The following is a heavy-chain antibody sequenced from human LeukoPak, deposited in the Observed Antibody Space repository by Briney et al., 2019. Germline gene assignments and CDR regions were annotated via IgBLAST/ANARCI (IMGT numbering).Heavy chain of an antibody. D-gene: IGHD3-10*01. J-gene: IGHJ5*02. CDR2: ISSSGSTI. CDR1: GFTFSSYE. Sequence: GGSLRLSCAASGFTFSSYEMNWVRQAPGKGLEWVSYISSSGSTIYYADSVKGRFTISRDNAKNSLYLQMNSPRAEDTAVYYCASRITMVRGGGFDPWGQGTLVTVSS. CDR3: ASRITMVRGGGFDP. V-gene: IGHV3-48*03.